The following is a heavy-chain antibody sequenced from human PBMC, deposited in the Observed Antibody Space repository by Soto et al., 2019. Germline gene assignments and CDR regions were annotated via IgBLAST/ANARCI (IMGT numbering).Heavy chain of an antibody. CDR2: IIPIFGTA. Sequence: KISCEASGGTFSSYAISWVRQDPGQGLEWMGGIIPIFGTANYAQKFQGRVTITADESTSTAYMELSSLRSEDTAVYYCARCKNSYGPAGFDYWGQGTLVTVSS. CDR3: ARCKNSYGPAGFDY. D-gene: IGHD5-18*01. V-gene: IGHV1-69*01. CDR1: GGTFSSYA. J-gene: IGHJ4*02.